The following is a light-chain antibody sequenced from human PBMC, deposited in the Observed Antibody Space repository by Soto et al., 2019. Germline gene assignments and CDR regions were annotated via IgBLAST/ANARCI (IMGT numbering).Light chain of an antibody. V-gene: IGLV2-14*01. J-gene: IGLJ1*01. CDR1: SGDVGGYDY. CDR2: EVS. CDR3: NSYTSMGPQV. Sequence: QSALTQPASVSGSPGQSITISCTGTSGDVGGYDYVSWYQQSPGKAPKLIIYEVSKRPSGVTNRFSGSKSDNTASLTISGLQAEDEADYYCNSYTSMGPQVFGPVTNVTVL.